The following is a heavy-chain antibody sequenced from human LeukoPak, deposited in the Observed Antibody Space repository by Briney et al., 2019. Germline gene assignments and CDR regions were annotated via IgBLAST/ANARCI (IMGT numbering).Heavy chain of an antibody. CDR2: IYTGGSA. J-gene: IGHJ4*02. CDR3: ARAHSSSDYFDC. D-gene: IGHD6-19*01. CDR1: GFTVSSNY. V-gene: IGHV3-53*01. Sequence: PGGSLRLSCAASGFTVSSNYMNWVRQAPGKGLEWVSVIYTGGSAYYADSVKGRFTISRDNSKNMLYLQMNSLRAEDTAVYYCARAHSSSDYFDCWGRGILVIVSS.